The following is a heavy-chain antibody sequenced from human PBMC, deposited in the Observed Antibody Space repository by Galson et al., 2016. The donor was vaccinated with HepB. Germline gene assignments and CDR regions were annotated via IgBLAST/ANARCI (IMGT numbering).Heavy chain of an antibody. Sequence: QSGAEVKKPGESLKISCKGYGYSFTSYWIAWVRQMPGKGLEWMGIIFPDDSDTTYSPSFQGQVSTSADKSISSAFLQFNNLKASDTAMYYCVRLATRGYDLWGQGTLVTVSP. D-gene: IGHD1-26*01. CDR3: VRLATRGYDL. J-gene: IGHJ5*02. CDR2: IFPDDSDT. V-gene: IGHV5-51*01. CDR1: GYSFTSYW.